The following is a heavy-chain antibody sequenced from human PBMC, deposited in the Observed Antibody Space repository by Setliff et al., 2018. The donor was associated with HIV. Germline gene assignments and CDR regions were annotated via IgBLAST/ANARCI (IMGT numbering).Heavy chain of an antibody. CDR2: IIPTFGTS. Sequence: SVKVSCKTSRGTFSSFALSWVRQAPGQGLEWMGGIIPTFGTSSYAQKFQGRVTITADESMTTAYMELSGLKYEDTAVYYCAKDYYDFVWGSSLAYWGQGTLVTVSS. CDR1: RGTFSSFA. CDR3: AKDYYDFVWGSSLAY. J-gene: IGHJ4*02. D-gene: IGHD3-16*01. V-gene: IGHV1-69*13.